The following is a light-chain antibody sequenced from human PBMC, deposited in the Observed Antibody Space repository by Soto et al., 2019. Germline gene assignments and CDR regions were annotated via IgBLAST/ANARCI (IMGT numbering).Light chain of an antibody. CDR1: QIFDNN. J-gene: IGKJ1*01. CDR2: AAS. Sequence: EIVMTQSPATLSVSPGERATLSCRASQIFDNNLAWYQQKPGQAPRLLIYAASTRATGIPARFSGSGFGTEFTLTISSLQSEDCAVYYCQQYNSWPRTFGQGTKVEIK. CDR3: QQYNSWPRT. V-gene: IGKV3-15*01.